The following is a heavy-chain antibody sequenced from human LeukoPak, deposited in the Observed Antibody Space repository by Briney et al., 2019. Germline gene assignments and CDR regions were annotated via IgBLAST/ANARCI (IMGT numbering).Heavy chain of an antibody. CDR3: ATITPTVTTVYFDY. V-gene: IGHV3-21*01. D-gene: IGHD4-17*01. Sequence: GGSLRLSCAASGFTFSSYSMNWVRQAPGKGLEWVSSISSSSYIYYADSVKGRFTISRDNAKNSLYLQMNSLRAEDTAVYYCATITPTVTTVYFDYWGQGTLVTVSS. J-gene: IGHJ4*02. CDR1: GFTFSSYS. CDR2: ISSSSYI.